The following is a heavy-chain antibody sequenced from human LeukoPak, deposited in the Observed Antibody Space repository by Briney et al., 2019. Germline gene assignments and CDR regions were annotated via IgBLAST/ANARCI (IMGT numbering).Heavy chain of an antibody. CDR1: GGSISSSSYY. D-gene: IGHD6-6*01. CDR3: ARHSSSSSVKFDY. V-gene: IGHV4-39*01. Sequence: SETLSLTCTVSGGSISSSSYYWGWIRQPPGKGLEWIGSIYYSGSTYYNPSLKSRVTISVDTSKNQFSLKPSSVTAADTAVYYCARHSSSSSVKFDYWGQGTRSPSPQ. CDR2: IYYSGST. J-gene: IGHJ4*02.